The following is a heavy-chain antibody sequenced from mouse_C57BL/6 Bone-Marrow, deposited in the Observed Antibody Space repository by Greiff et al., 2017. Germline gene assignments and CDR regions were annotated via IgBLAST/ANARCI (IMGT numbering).Heavy chain of an antibody. CDR1: GYTFTGYW. CDR3: ARGIYYGSSYDWYFDV. D-gene: IGHD1-1*01. Sequence: QVQLQQSGAELMKPGASVKLSCKATGYTFTGYWIAWVKQRPGHGLEWIGEILPGSGSTNYNEKFKGKVTFTADTSSNTAYMQLSSLTTEDSAIXYCARGIYYGSSYDWYFDVWGTGTTVTVSS. CDR2: ILPGSGST. J-gene: IGHJ1*03. V-gene: IGHV1-9*01.